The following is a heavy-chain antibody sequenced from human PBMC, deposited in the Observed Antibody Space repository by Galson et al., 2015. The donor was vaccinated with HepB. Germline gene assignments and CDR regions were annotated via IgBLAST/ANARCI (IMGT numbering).Heavy chain of an antibody. CDR1: GGTFSSYA. CDR2: IIPIFGTA. CDR3: ARVGKGVEMATTGFDP. D-gene: IGHD5-24*01. Sequence: SVKVSCKASGGTFSSYAISWVRQAPGQWLEWMGGIIPIFGTANYAQKFQGRVTITADESTSTAYMELSSLRSEDTAVYYCARVGKGVEMATTGFDPWGQGTLVTVSS. V-gene: IGHV1-69*13. J-gene: IGHJ5*02.